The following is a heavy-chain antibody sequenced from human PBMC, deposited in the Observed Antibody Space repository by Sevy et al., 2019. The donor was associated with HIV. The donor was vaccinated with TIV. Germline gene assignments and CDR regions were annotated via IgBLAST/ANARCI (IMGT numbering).Heavy chain of an antibody. CDR3: TKGDESNDWYLCY. J-gene: IGHJ4*02. CDR2: ILNSGGGT. CDR1: GFTFSSYG. Sequence: GGSLRLSCAASGFTFSSYGMSWVRQAPGKGLQWVSSILNSGGGTTYADSVRGRFTISRDNSKNMLYLQMNSLRAEDSAVYYCTKGDESNDWYLCYWGQGTLVTVSS. V-gene: IGHV3-23*01. D-gene: IGHD3-9*01.